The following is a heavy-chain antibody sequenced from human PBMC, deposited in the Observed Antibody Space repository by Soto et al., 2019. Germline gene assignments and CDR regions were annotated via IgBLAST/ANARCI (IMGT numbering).Heavy chain of an antibody. J-gene: IGHJ5*02. Sequence: QVQLVESGGGVVQPGTSLRLSCAASGFKFRNYAIHWVRQAPGKGLEWLAVIWFDGSKKYYADSVKGRFTISRDNSKNTVYLDMNSLTADDSGGFYCARAHTMMRLDRFDPWGHGTLVTVSS. CDR3: ARAHTMMRLDRFDP. D-gene: IGHD3-22*01. CDR1: GFKFRNYA. CDR2: IWFDGSKK. V-gene: IGHV3-33*01.